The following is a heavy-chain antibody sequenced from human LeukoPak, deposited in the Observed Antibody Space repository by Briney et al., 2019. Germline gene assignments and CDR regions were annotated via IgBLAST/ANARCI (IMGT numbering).Heavy chain of an antibody. CDR1: GFTFSSYG. J-gene: IGHJ4*02. Sequence: GGSLRLSCAASGFTFSSYGMHWVRQAPGKGLEWVAVISYDGSNKYYADSVKGRFTISRDNSKNTLYLQMNSLRSEDTAVYYCARQLANSGWFLDYWGQGTLVSVSS. V-gene: IGHV3-30*03. D-gene: IGHD6-19*01. CDR3: ARQLANSGWFLDY. CDR2: ISYDGSNK.